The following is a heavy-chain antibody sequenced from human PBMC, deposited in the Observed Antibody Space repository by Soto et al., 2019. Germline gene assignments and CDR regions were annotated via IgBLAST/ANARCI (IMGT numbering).Heavy chain of an antibody. Sequence: QVQLQESGPGLVKPAQTLSLTCTVSGGSISSGGYYWSWIRQHPGRGLEWIGYIYYSGSTYYNPSLKRRVTISVDTSKNQFSLKLSSVPAADTAVYYCARDSKAGTSWGMDVWGQGTTVTVSS. CDR3: ARDSKAGTSWGMDV. CDR2: IYYSGST. CDR1: GGSISSGGYY. J-gene: IGHJ6*02. V-gene: IGHV4-31*03. D-gene: IGHD3-10*01.